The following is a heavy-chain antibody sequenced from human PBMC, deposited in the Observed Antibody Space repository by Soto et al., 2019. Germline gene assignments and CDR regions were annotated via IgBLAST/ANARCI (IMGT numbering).Heavy chain of an antibody. CDR2: ISGSGGST. D-gene: IGHD2-15*01. J-gene: IGHJ6*03. CDR1: GFTFCSYA. V-gene: IGHV3-23*01. Sequence: PGGSLRLSCAASGFTFCSYAMSWVRQAPGEGLGWVSAISGSGGSTYYADSVKGRFTISRDNSKNTLYLQMNSLRAEDTAVYYCAKLFYRFLPGYCSGGSCKGGYYYYMDGWGKGTTVTVSS. CDR3: AKLFYRFLPGYCSGGSCKGGYYYYMDG.